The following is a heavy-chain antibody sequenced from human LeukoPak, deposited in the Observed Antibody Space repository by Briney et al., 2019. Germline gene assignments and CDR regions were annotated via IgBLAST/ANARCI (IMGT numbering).Heavy chain of an antibody. CDR2: IYYSGST. D-gene: IGHD3-22*01. CDR1: GGSISSYY. J-gene: IGHJ6*03. V-gene: IGHV4-59*12. CDR3: ARTYYYDSSGYPIYYYYYYMDV. Sequence: SETLSLTCTVSGGSISSYYWSWIRQPPGKGLEWIGYIYYSGSTNYNPSLKSRVTISVDTSKNQFSLKLTSVTAADTAVYYCARTYYYDSSGYPIYYYYYYMDVWGKGTTVTVSS.